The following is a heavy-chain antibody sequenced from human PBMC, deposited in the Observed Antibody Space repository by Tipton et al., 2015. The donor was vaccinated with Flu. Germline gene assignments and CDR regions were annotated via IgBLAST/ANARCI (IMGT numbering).Heavy chain of an antibody. J-gene: IGHJ5*02. CDR1: GDSISSDYY. D-gene: IGHD4-11*01. CDR2: ASRTGSS. Sequence: TLSLTCAVSGDSISSDYYWAWIRQFPGRRLEWIGTASRTGSSNYNPSLKSRVTISIDTSKNQFSLKMRSVTAADMAVYYCARRDFSNYVSDPKNWFDRWGQGTLVIVSS. V-gene: IGHV4-38-2*01. CDR3: ARRDFSNYVSDPKNWFDR.